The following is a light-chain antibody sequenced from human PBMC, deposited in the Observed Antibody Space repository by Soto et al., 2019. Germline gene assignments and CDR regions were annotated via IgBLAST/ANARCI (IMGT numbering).Light chain of an antibody. V-gene: IGLV2-14*01. CDR2: DVS. Sequence: QPASVSGSPGQSFTFSCSGTSSDVGGYNYVSWYQQHPGKAPQVMIYDVSNRPSGVSNRFSGSKSGNTASLTISGLQAEDEADYYCYSYTTSSTYVFGTGTKGTVL. CDR1: SSDVGGYNY. J-gene: IGLJ1*01. CDR3: YSYTTSSTYV.